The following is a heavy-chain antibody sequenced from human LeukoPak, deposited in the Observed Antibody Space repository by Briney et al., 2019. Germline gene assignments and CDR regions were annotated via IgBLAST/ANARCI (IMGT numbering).Heavy chain of an antibody. V-gene: IGHV4-4*02. CDR3: AKDYEYNSNTWYFH. CDR2: VYHTGSS. CDR1: GGSISSSNW. Sequence: SETLSLTCAVSGGSISSSNWWSWVRQPPGKGLEWIGEVYHTGSSNYNPSLKSRVTISVDKSKSQFSLKLSSVTAADTAVYYCAKDYEYNSNTWYFHWGRGTLVSVSS. J-gene: IGHJ4*02. D-gene: IGHD6-13*01.